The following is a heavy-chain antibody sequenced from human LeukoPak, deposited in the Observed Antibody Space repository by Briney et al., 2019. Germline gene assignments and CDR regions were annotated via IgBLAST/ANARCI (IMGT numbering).Heavy chain of an antibody. D-gene: IGHD3-22*01. CDR2: INPNSGGT. CDR3: ARAKPSGYPDY. V-gene: IGHV1-2*02. Sequence: ASVRVSCKASGYTFTGYYMHWVRQAPGQGREWMGWINPNSGGTNYAQKLQGRVTMTTDTSTSTAYMELRSLRSDDTAVYYCARAKPSGYPDYWGQGTLVTVSS. CDR1: GYTFTGYY. J-gene: IGHJ4*02.